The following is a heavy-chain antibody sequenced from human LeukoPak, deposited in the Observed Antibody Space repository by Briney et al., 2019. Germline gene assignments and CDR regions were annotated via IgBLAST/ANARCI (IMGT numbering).Heavy chain of an antibody. Sequence: SETLSLTCTVSGGSVSSADYCWSWIRQPPGEGLGWMRYIYLTASINHNPSRSGPITISPDTTKNPLSLKLKSAAAADTSLFYCARVNVAYGAHRGLLGHVLDIWGQGTMVTVSS. J-gene: IGHJ3*02. CDR3: ARVNVAYGAHRGLLGHVLDI. V-gene: IGHV4-30-4*01. D-gene: IGHD4-17*01. CDR1: GGSVSSADYC. CDR2: IYLTASI.